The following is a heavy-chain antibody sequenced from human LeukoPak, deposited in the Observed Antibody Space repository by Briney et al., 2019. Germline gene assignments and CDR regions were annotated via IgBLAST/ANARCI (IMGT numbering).Heavy chain of an antibody. CDR3: AKDQVPAAIVVVFLPDY. J-gene: IGHJ4*02. CDR1: GFTLNNDA. Sequence: GGSLRLSCTASGFTLNNDAMSWVRQAPGKGLEWVSAISGGDTYYAGSVKGRFTISRDNAKNSLYLQMNSLRAEDTALYYCAKDQVPAAIVVVFLPDYWGQGTLVTVSS. CDR2: ISGGDT. V-gene: IGHV3-23*01. D-gene: IGHD2-2*01.